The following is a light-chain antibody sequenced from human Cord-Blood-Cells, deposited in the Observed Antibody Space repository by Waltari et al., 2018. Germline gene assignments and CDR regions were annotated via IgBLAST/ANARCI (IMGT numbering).Light chain of an antibody. J-gene: IGKJ2*01. V-gene: IGKV1-39*01. Sequence: DIQMTQSPSSLSASVGDRVTITCRARQSISSYLNWYQQKPVKAPKLLIYAASSLQSGVPSRFSGSGSGTDFTLTISSLQPEDFATYYCQQSYSTPYTFGQRTKLEIK. CDR3: QQSYSTPYT. CDR1: QSISSY. CDR2: AAS.